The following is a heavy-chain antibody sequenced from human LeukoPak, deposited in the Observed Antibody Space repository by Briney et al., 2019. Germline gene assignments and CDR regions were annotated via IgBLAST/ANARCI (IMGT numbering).Heavy chain of an antibody. J-gene: IGHJ4*02. Sequence: SVKVSCKASGGTFISYAISWVRQAPGQGLEWMGGIIPIFGTANYAQKFQGRVTITADESTSTAYMELSSLRSEDTAVYYCARDIGSGWYYFDYWGQGTLVTVSS. V-gene: IGHV1-69*13. CDR2: IIPIFGTA. CDR3: ARDIGSGWYYFDY. CDR1: GGTFISYA. D-gene: IGHD6-19*01.